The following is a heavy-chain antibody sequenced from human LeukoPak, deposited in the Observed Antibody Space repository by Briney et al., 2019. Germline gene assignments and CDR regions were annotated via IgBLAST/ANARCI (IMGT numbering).Heavy chain of an antibody. V-gene: IGHV3-23*01. CDR2: ITASGGST. J-gene: IGHJ4*02. Sequence: GGSLRLSCAVSGFTFSSYAMTWVRQTPGKGLEWVSAITASGGSTYYADSVKGRFTISRDNSKNTLYLQMNSLRAEDTAVYYCATAVRAGYSSIIDYWGQGTLVTVSS. CDR3: ATAVRAGYSSIIDY. D-gene: IGHD6-19*01. CDR1: GFTFSSYA.